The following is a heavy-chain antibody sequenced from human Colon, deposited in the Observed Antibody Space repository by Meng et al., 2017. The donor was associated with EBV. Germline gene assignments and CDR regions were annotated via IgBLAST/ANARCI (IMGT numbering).Heavy chain of an antibody. J-gene: IGHJ4*02. CDR1: GGFFSDSY. V-gene: IGHV4-34*01. CDR3: ASSDCSGGTCYLDC. CDR2: INHVGST. D-gene: IGHD2-15*01. Sequence: GQLQAWGAGLLKPSDTLSLTCTVYGGFFSDSYWTWIRQPPGKGLEWIGEINHVGSTTYNPSLKSRVTISVDTSKNQFSLKLSSVTAADAAVYYCASSDCSGGTCYLDCWGQGTLVTVSS.